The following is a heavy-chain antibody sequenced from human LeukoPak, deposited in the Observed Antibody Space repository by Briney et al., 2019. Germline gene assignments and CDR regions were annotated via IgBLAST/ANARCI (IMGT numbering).Heavy chain of an antibody. Sequence: GGSLRLSCPASGFTSTRYTMNWIRQAPGKGLEWVSSISPSSSMMHYADSVRGRFTISRDNAKNSLYLQMNSLRDEDTAVYYCASRRGFDDWGQGTLVTVSS. D-gene: IGHD3-10*01. CDR1: GFTSTRYT. CDR3: ASRRGFDD. J-gene: IGHJ4*02. V-gene: IGHV3-48*02. CDR2: ISPSSSMM.